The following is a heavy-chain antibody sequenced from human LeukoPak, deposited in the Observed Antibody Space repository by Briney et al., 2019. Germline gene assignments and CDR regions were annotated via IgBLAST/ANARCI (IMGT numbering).Heavy chain of an antibody. CDR2: ISPRGGGT. V-gene: IGHV3-23*01. CDR3: ARDLAWGAFDY. CDR1: GFTFTHYA. Sequence: GGSLRLSCAASGFTFTHYAMHWVRQAPGKGLEWLSGISPRGGGTYYADSVKGRFTISRDDSKNTLSLQMNSLRVEDTAVYYCARDLAWGAFDYWGQGTLVTVSS. D-gene: IGHD7-27*01. J-gene: IGHJ4*02.